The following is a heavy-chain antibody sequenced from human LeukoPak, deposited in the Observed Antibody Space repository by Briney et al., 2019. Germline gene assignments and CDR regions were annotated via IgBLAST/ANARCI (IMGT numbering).Heavy chain of an antibody. CDR3: AKGIATTGWPGDS. V-gene: IGHV1-2*02. Sequence: GASVKVSCKASGYTFTGYYLNWVRQAPGQGIEWMGWINPNSGGTNYAQKFQSRVTMTRDTSISTAYMEVSRLTSDDTAVYYCAKGIATTGWPGDSWGQGTLVTVSS. D-gene: IGHD6-13*01. J-gene: IGHJ4*02. CDR1: GYTFTGYY. CDR2: INPNSGGT.